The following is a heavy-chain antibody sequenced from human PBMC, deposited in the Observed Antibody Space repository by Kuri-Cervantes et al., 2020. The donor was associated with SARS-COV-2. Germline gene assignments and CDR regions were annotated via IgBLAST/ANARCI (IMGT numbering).Heavy chain of an antibody. D-gene: IGHD6-19*01. CDR2: IYYSGST. Sequence: SETLSLTCTVSGGSISSYYWSWIRQPPGKGLEWIGYIYYSGSTNYNPSLKSRVTISVDTSKNQFSLKLSSVTAADTAVYYCAGEQWLGPFDYWGQGTLVTSPQ. V-gene: IGHV4-59*01. CDR3: AGEQWLGPFDY. J-gene: IGHJ4*02. CDR1: GGSISSYY.